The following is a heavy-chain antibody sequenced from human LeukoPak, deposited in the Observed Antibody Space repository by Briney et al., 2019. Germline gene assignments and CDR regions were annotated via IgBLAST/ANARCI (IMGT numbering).Heavy chain of an antibody. V-gene: IGHV1-3*01. D-gene: IGHD6-13*01. CDR1: GYTFTSYG. CDR3: ARDLRKYSSSWYYYYYGMDV. CDR2: INAGNGNT. J-gene: IGHJ6*02. Sequence: ASVKVSCKASGYTFTSYGISWVRQAPGQRLEWMGWINAGNGNTKYSQKFQGRVTITRDTSASTAYMELSSLRSEDTAVYYCARDLRKYSSSWYYYYYGMDVWGQGTTVTVSS.